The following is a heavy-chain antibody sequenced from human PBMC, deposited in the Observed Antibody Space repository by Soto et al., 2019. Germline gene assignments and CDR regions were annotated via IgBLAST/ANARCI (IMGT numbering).Heavy chain of an antibody. V-gene: IGHV1-18*01. CDR1: GYTFTSYG. Sequence: QVQLVQSGAEVKKPGASVKVSCKASGYTFTSYGISWVRQAPGQGLEWMGWISAYTGNTNYAQKLQGRVTMTTDTSTSTAYMELRSMRSDDTDVYYCARGGSGDDSSGFTHFDYWGQGTLVTVSS. CDR2: ISAYTGNT. CDR3: ARGGSGDDSSGFTHFDY. J-gene: IGHJ4*02. D-gene: IGHD3-22*01.